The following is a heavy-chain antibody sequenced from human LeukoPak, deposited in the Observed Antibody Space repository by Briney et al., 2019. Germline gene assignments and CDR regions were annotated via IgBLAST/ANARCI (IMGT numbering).Heavy chain of an antibody. CDR3: ARDRSDSGYYDDAFDI. V-gene: IGHV4-39*07. CDR1: GGSISSSSYY. D-gene: IGHD3-22*01. Sequence: SETLSLTCTVSGGSISSSSYYWGWIRQPPGKGLEWIGSIYYSGSTYYNPSLKSRVTISVDTSKNQLSLKLSSVTAADTAVYYCARDRSDSGYYDDAFDIWGQGTMVTVSS. J-gene: IGHJ3*02. CDR2: IYYSGST.